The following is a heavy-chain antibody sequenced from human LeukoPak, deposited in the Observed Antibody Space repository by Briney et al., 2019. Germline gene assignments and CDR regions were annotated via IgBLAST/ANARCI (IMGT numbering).Heavy chain of an antibody. CDR3: AKGSYSGYNNWFDP. Sequence: GGSLRLSCAASGFTFSSYAMSWVLQAPGKGLEWVSAISGSGGSTYYADSVKGRFTISRDNSKNTLYLQMNSLRAEDTAVYYCAKGSYSGYNNWFDPWGQGTLVTVSS. V-gene: IGHV3-23*01. J-gene: IGHJ5*02. D-gene: IGHD5-12*01. CDR1: GFTFSSYA. CDR2: ISGSGGST.